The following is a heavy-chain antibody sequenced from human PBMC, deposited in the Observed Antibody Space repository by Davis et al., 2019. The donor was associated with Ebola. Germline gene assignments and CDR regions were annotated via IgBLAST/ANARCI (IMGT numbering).Heavy chain of an antibody. CDR3: ARAVGLRGKPIDY. J-gene: IGHJ4*02. Sequence: SETLSLTCTVSGGSISSYYWSWIRQPPGKGLEWIGEINHSGSTNYNPSLKSRVTISVDTSKNQFSLKLGSVTAADTAVYYCARAVGLRGKPIDYWGQGTLVTVSS. V-gene: IGHV4-34*01. D-gene: IGHD3/OR15-3a*01. CDR1: GGSISSYY. CDR2: INHSGST.